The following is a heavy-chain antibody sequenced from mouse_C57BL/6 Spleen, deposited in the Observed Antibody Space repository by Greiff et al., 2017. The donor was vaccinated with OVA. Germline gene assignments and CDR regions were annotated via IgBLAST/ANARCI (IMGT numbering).Heavy chain of an antibody. V-gene: IGHV1-9*01. Sequence: QVTLKVCGAELMKPGASVKLSCKATGYTFTGYWIEWVKQRPGHGLEWIGEILPGSGSTNYNEKFKGKATFTADTSSNTAYMQLSSLTTEDSAIYYCAMVGNSWFAYWGQGTLVTVSA. CDR2: ILPGSGST. CDR1: GYTFTGYW. J-gene: IGHJ3*01. CDR3: AMVGNSWFAY. D-gene: IGHD2-1*01.